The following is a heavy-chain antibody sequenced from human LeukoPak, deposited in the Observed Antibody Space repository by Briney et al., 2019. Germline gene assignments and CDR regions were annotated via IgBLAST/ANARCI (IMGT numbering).Heavy chain of an antibody. V-gene: IGHV1-18*04. CDR2: ISAYNGNT. D-gene: IGHD3-10*01. J-gene: IGHJ4*02. CDR3: ARDGKYYYGSGSYSFDY. CDR1: GYTCTSYG. Sequence: ASVKVSCKASGYTCTSYGISWVRQAPGQGLEWMGWISAYNGNTNYAQKFQGRVTMTTDTSTSTAYMELRSLPSDDTAVYYCARDGKYYYGSGSYSFDYWGQGTLVTVSS.